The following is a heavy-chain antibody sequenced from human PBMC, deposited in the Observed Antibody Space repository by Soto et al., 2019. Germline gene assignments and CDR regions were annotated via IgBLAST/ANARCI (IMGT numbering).Heavy chain of an antibody. V-gene: IGHV3-30-3*01. D-gene: IGHD3-10*01. Sequence: GSLRLSCAASVFTFSSYAMHWVRQAPGKGLEWVAVISYDGSNKYYADSVKGRFTISRDNSKNTLYLQMNSLRAEDTAVYYCARDVRRYYGSGSYYGMDVWGQGTTVSVSS. J-gene: IGHJ6*02. CDR1: VFTFSSYA. CDR3: ARDVRRYYGSGSYYGMDV. CDR2: ISYDGSNK.